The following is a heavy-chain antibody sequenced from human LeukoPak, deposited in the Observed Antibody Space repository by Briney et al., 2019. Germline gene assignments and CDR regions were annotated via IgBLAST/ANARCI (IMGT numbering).Heavy chain of an antibody. J-gene: IGHJ4*02. Sequence: GGSLRLSCEASGFTFSNYGMHWVRQAPGKGLEWVALIWYDGKTKFHADSVKGRFTISRDNSGNTLFLQMSSLRVEDTAIYYCAREWGRIAVAGGPGYWGQGALVTVSS. CDR2: IWYDGKTK. CDR1: GFTFSNYG. V-gene: IGHV3-33*01. D-gene: IGHD6-19*01. CDR3: AREWGRIAVAGGPGY.